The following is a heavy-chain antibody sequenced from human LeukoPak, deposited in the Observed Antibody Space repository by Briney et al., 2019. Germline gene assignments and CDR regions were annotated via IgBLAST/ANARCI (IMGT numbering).Heavy chain of an antibody. Sequence: SETLSLTCAVSGGSISSGGYSWSWIRQPPGKGLEWIGYIYHSGSTYYNPSLKSRVTISVDRSKNQFSLKLSSVTAADTAVYYCARDKWGRDSSGYYYDWFDPWGQGTLVTVSS. CDR1: GGSISSGGYS. CDR3: ARDKWGRDSSGYYYDWFDP. CDR2: IYHSGST. D-gene: IGHD3-22*01. V-gene: IGHV4-30-2*01. J-gene: IGHJ5*02.